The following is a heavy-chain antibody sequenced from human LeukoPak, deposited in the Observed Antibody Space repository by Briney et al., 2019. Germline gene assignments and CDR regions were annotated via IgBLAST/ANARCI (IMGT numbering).Heavy chain of an antibody. V-gene: IGHV4-59*12. Sequence: SETLSLTCTVSGGSISGYYWSWVRQAPGKGLEWIGFVSYTETTKYNPSLKSRVTVSVDTSKNQFSLKLSSVTAADTAVYYCASFSVVAAVFDYWGQGTLVTVSS. D-gene: IGHD2-15*01. CDR1: GGSISGYY. CDR3: ASFSVVAAVFDY. J-gene: IGHJ4*02. CDR2: VSYTETT.